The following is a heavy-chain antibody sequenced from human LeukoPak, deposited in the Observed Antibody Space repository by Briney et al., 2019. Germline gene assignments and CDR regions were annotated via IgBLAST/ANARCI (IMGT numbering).Heavy chain of an antibody. V-gene: IGHV4-34*01. D-gene: IGHD6-19*01. J-gene: IGHJ4*02. CDR1: GGSFSGYY. CDR2: INHSGST. CDR3: ARARYSSGWYYY. Sequence: SETLSLTCAVYGGSFSGYYWSWIRQPPGKGLEWIGEINHSGSTNYNPSLKSRVTISVDTSKNQFPLKLSSVTAADTAVYYCARARYSSGWYYYWGQGTLVTVSS.